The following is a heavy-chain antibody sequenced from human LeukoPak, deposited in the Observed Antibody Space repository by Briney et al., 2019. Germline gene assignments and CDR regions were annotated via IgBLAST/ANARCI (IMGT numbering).Heavy chain of an antibody. CDR2: IYYSGST. CDR1: GGSISSYY. J-gene: IGHJ3*02. Sequence: SETLSLTCTVSGGSISSYYWSWIRQPPGKGLEWIGYIYYSGSTNYNPSLKSRVTISVDTSKNQFSLKLSSVTAADTAVYYCASPSRLVDDAFDIWGQGTMVTVSS. D-gene: IGHD6-19*01. V-gene: IGHV4-59*01. CDR3: ASPSRLVDDAFDI.